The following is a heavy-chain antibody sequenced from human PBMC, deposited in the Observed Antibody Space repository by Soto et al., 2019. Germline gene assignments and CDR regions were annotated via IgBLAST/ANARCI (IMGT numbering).Heavy chain of an antibody. V-gene: IGHV4-34*01. D-gene: IGHD3-3*01. CDR2: INHSGST. J-gene: IGHJ5*02. Sequence: QVQLQQWGAGLLKPSETLSLTCAVYGGSFSGYYWSWIRQPPGKGRGWIGEINHSGSTNYNPSLKSRVTISVDTSKNQFSLKLSSVTAADTAVYYCARRHYDFWSGYYRANNWFDPWGQGTLVTVSS. CDR3: ARRHYDFWSGYYRANNWFDP. CDR1: GGSFSGYY.